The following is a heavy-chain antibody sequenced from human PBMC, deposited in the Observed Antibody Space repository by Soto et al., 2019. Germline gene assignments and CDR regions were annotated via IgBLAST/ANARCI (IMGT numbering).Heavy chain of an antibody. CDR3: ARIYLQPYSSSTSDAFDI. Sequence: SGPTLVNPTQTLTLTCTFSGFSLSTSGMCVSWIRQPPGKALEWLARIDWDDDKYYSTSLKTRLTISKDTSKNQVVLTMTNMDPVDTATYYCARIYLQPYSSSTSDAFDIWGQGTMVTVS. V-gene: IGHV2-70*11. J-gene: IGHJ3*02. CDR2: IDWDDDK. CDR1: GFSLSTSGMC. D-gene: IGHD6-6*01.